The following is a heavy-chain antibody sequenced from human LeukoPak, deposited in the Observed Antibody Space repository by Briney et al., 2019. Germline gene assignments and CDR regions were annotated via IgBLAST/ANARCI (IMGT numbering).Heavy chain of an antibody. Sequence: GGSLRVSCAASGCTFINYWMSWVRQAPGRGLKWVANINQVENEKYYVDSVRGQFTFSRDKAKNSVFLQMNSLRAEDTAVYYCARDAYKDRYFDYWGQGTLVTVSS. CDR1: GCTFINYW. D-gene: IGHD5-24*01. V-gene: IGHV3-7*01. CDR3: ARDAYKDRYFDY. CDR2: INQVENEK. J-gene: IGHJ4*02.